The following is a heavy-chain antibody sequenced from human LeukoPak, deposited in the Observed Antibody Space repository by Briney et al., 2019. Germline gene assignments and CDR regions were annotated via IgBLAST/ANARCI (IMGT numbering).Heavy chain of an antibody. CDR3: ASRLYDSSGYYLIEADY. CDR1: GGSFSGYY. D-gene: IGHD3-22*01. CDR2: INRSGST. J-gene: IGHJ4*02. Sequence: SETLSLTCAVYGGSFSGYYWIWIRHTPGKGLEWIGEINRSGSTNYNPSLKSRVTISVDTSKNQFSLKLSSVTAADTAVYYCASRLYDSSGYYLIEADYWGQGTLVTVSS. V-gene: IGHV4-34*01.